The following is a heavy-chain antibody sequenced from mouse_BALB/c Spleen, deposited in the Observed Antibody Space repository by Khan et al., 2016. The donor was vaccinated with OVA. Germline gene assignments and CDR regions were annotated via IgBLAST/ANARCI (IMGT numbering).Heavy chain of an antibody. Sequence: EVKLLESGPDLVKPSQSLSLTCTVTGYSITSGYGWNWIRQFPGNKLEWMGNISYSGSTNYNPSLKSRISITRDTSKNQFFLQLNSVTTEDTATYYCAKTARIKYWGQGTTLTVSS. CDR2: ISYSGST. D-gene: IGHD1-2*01. J-gene: IGHJ2*01. CDR1: GYSITSGYG. CDR3: AKTARIKY. V-gene: IGHV3-1*02.